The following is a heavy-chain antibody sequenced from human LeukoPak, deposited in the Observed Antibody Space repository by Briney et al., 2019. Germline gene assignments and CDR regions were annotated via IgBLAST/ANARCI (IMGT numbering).Heavy chain of an antibody. J-gene: IGHJ4*02. CDR3: ASCSGGSCYRFDY. Sequence: VASVKVSCKASGGTFSSYAISWVRRAPGQGLEWMGGIIPIFGTANYAQKFQGRVTITADESTSTAYMELSSLRSEDTAVYYCASCSGGSCYRFDYWGQGTLVTVSS. V-gene: IGHV1-69*01. CDR1: GGTFSSYA. CDR2: IIPIFGTA. D-gene: IGHD2-15*01.